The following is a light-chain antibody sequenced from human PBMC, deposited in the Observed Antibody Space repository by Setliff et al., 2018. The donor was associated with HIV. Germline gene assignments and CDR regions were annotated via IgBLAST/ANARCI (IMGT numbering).Light chain of an antibody. V-gene: IGLV2-14*01. CDR3: GSCTSTSPCA. Sequence: LAQPASVSGSPGQSVSISCTGSGRDLGGFNSVSWYRQYPGKAPQLIIYEVTNRPSGVSSRFSGSKSGNTASLTISGLQAEDEADYYCGSCTSTSPCAFGTGTKVTV. CDR1: GRDLGGFNS. CDR2: EVT. J-gene: IGLJ1*01.